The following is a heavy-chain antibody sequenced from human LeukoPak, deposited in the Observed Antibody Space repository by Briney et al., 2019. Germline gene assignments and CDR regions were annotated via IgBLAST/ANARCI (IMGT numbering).Heavy chain of an antibody. V-gene: IGHV4-59*12. CDR3: ARGVTVTTVGKNWFDP. Sequence: SETLSLTCTVSGGSISSYYWSWIRQPPGKGLEWIGYIYYSGSTNYNLSLKSRVTISVDTSKNQFSLKLSSVTAADTAVYYCARGVTVTTVGKNWFDPWGQGTLVTVSS. CDR1: GGSISSYY. J-gene: IGHJ5*02. D-gene: IGHD4-17*01. CDR2: IYYSGST.